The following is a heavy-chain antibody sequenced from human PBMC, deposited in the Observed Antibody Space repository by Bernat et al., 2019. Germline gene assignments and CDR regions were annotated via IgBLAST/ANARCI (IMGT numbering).Heavy chain of an antibody. CDR1: GGSISSGDYY. CDR3: GRERGCGTYWSFFPSCGRGTLISISFGCAPAPTLFPLFSCM. D-gene: IGHD6-19*01. Sequence: QVQLQESGPGLVKPSQTLSLTCTVSGGSISSGDYYWSWIRQPPGKGLEWIGYIYYSGSTYYNPSLKSRVNISAAKSNNHFSLEVLPVSAAATAAYSCGRERGCGTYWSFFPSCGRGTLISISFGCAPAPTLFPLFSCM. V-gene: IGHV4-30-4*01. J-gene: IGHJ6*01. CDR2: IYYSGST.